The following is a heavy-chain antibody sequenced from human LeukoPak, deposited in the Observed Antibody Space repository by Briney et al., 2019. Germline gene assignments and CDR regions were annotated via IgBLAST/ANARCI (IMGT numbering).Heavy chain of an antibody. CDR3: ARVAVAGAKFDC. J-gene: IGHJ4*02. D-gene: IGHD6-19*01. CDR1: EFIFSNYE. V-gene: IGHV3-48*03. Sequence: GGSLRLSCAASEFIFSNYEMNWARQAPGKGLEWVSYISSSGSTIYYADSVKGRFTISRDNAKNSLYLQMNSLRAEDTAVYYCARVAVAGAKFDCWGQGTLVTVSS. CDR2: ISSSGSTI.